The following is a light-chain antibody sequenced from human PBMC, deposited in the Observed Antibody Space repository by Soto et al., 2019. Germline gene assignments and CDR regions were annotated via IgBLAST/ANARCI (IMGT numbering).Light chain of an antibody. J-gene: IGKJ3*01. CDR2: YAS. V-gene: IGKV3-15*01. Sequence: EMVMTQSPATLSVSPGERVTLSCRASESVHRNLAWYQQKPGQGPSLLIYYASTRATGVPDSFTGSGSGTEFTLTISSLQSEDFGVYHCQHYSNLPPTFGPGTKVEIK. CDR3: QHYSNLPPT. CDR1: ESVHRN.